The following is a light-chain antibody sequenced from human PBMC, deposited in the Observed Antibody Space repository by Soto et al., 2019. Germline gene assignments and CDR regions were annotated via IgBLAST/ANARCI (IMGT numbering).Light chain of an antibody. J-gene: IGKJ1*01. V-gene: IGKV3-20*01. CDR1: RSVNSNH. Sequence: IVFTHSPRAVSISTRAKATLSCMGSRSVNSNHLAWYQQKPGKGPGLLIYDGSSREVGVPARFSGSGSGTEFTLTISSLEPEDFAAYYCQHYCRYSTFGQGTKVDI. CDR3: QHYCRYST. CDR2: DGS.